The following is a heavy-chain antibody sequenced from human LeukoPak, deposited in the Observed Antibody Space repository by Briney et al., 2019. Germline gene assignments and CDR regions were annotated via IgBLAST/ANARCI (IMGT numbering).Heavy chain of an antibody. CDR3: ARGRGVFGDYFDY. Sequence: GGSLRLSCAASGFTFSGYAMHWVRQAPGKGLEWVAVISYDGSNKYYADSVKGRFTISRDNSKNTLYLQMNSLRAEDTAVYYCARGRGVFGDYFDYWGQGTLVTVSS. CDR1: GFTFSGYA. CDR2: ISYDGSNK. J-gene: IGHJ4*02. V-gene: IGHV3-30*04. D-gene: IGHD3-10*01.